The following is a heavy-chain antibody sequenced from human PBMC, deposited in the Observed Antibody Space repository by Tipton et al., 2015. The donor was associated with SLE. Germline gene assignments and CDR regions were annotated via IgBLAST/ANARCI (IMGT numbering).Heavy chain of an antibody. V-gene: IGHV4-61*01. CDR3: ARDLRNDLWSDCQSPNGSRFCGMDV. CDR1: GGSVSSGNYY. J-gene: IGHJ6*02. D-gene: IGHD3-3*01. Sequence: TLSLTCTVSGGSVSSGNYYWSWIRQPPGKGLEWIGYIYYSGSTNYNPSLKSRVTISIDTSKNQFSLKLSSVTAADTVVYYCARDLRNDLWSDCQSPNGSRFCGMDVWGQGTTVTVS. CDR2: IYYSGST.